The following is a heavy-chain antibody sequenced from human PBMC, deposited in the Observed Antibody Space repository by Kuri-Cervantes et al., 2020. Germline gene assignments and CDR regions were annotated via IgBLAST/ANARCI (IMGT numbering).Heavy chain of an antibody. Sequence: GESLKISCAASGFTFSRYWMIWVRQTPGKGLEWVASINHDGSEQYYLDSVKGRFTFSRDNAKNSLFLQMNSLRPEDTSIYYCARGVFSDSSSFDYWGRGTLVTSPQ. V-gene: IGHV3-7*01. D-gene: IGHD3-22*01. CDR3: ARGVFSDSSSFDY. J-gene: IGHJ4*02. CDR1: GFTFSRYW. CDR2: INHDGSEQ.